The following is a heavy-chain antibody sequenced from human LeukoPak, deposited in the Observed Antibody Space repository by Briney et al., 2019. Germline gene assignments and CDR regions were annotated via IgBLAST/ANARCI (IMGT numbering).Heavy chain of an antibody. CDR1: GFTFSNYG. CDR2: IWYDGTNT. CDR3: ARDRTSGYRLPVDY. V-gene: IGHV3-33*01. D-gene: IGHD2-2*01. J-gene: IGHJ4*02. Sequence: GRSLRLSCAASGFTFSNYGMHWVRQAPGKGLEWVAVIWYDGTNTYYGDSVKGRFTISRDNSKNTLYLHMNSLRAEDTAVYYCARDRTSGYRLPVDYWGQGSLVIVSS.